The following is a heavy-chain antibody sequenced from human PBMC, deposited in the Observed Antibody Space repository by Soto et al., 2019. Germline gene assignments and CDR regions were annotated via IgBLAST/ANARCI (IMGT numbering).Heavy chain of an antibody. CDR3: VKGEYYYDSSGYYPFDY. D-gene: IGHD3-22*01. Sequence: EVQLVESGGDLVQPGGSLRLSCSASGFTFSIYAMHWVRQAPGKGLEYVSSISTEGGNTHYADSVKGRFTISRDNSKNTVYLQMSSLRAEDTAVYYCVKGEYYYDSSGYYPFDYWGQGTLVTVSS. J-gene: IGHJ4*02. CDR2: ISTEGGNT. V-gene: IGHV3-64D*06. CDR1: GFTFSIYA.